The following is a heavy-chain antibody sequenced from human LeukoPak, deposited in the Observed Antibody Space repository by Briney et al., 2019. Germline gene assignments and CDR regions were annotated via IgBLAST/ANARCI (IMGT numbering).Heavy chain of an antibody. CDR1: GHSIINSYY. V-gene: IGHV4-38-2*02. CDR3: ARAVDSSGFSCFQH. CDR2: IYHSGST. D-gene: IGHD3-22*01. J-gene: IGHJ1*01. Sequence: LETLSLTCTVSGHSIINSYYWGWIRQPPGKGLEWIGSIYHSGSTYYNPSLKSRVKISVDTSKNQFSLKLNSVTAADTAVYYCARAVDSSGFSCFQHWGQGTLVTVSS.